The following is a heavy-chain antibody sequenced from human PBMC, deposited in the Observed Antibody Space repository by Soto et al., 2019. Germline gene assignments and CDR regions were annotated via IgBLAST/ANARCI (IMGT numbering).Heavy chain of an antibody. D-gene: IGHD6-19*01. J-gene: IGHJ4*02. V-gene: IGHV1-18*01. CDR3: AADLAVALIDY. CDR1: GYTFTSYG. CDR2: VSAYNGNT. Sequence: QVQLVQSGAEVKKPGASVKVSCKASGYTFTSYGISWVRQAPGQGLEWMGWVSAYNGNTKYAQKLQGRVTMTTDTSTRTAYMELRSLRSDATAEYYCAADLAVALIDYWGQGTLVTVSS.